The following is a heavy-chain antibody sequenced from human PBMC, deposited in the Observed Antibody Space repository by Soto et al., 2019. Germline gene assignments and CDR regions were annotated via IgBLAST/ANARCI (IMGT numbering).Heavy chain of an antibody. CDR1: GGTFSSYT. J-gene: IGHJ4*02. D-gene: IGHD4-17*01. V-gene: IGHV1-69*02. Sequence: QVQLVQSGAEVKKPGSSVKVSCKASGGTFSSYTISWVRQAPGQGLEWMGRIIPILGIANYAQKFQGRVTITADESTSTAYMELSSLRSEDTAVYYCAPLFMTTVTTGPDYWGQGTLVTVSS. CDR3: APLFMTTVTTGPDY. CDR2: IIPILGIA.